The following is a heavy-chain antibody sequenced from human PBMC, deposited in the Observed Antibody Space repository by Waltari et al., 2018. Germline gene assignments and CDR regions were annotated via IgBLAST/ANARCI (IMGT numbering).Heavy chain of an antibody. CDR2: TTDGNAYL. Sequence: VQLVESGGGLVKPGGSLRLSCAVSGFTIRKFGMSWVRQAPGKGLEWVATTTDGNAYLYYADSVRCRFTVSTDNAKSSLYLQMNNLRAEDTGVYYCVRALTTPNDYWGRGTLVTVSS. D-gene: IGHD4-17*01. CDR3: VRALTTPNDY. V-gene: IGHV3-21*03. CDR1: GFTIRKFG. J-gene: IGHJ4*02.